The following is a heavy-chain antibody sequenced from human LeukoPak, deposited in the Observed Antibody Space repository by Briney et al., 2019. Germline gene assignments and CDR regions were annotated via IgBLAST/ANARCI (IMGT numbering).Heavy chain of an antibody. Sequence: ASVKVSCKVSGYTLTELSMHWVRQAPGKGLEWMGGFDPEDGETIYAQKFQGRVTMTEDTSTDTAYMELSSLRSEDTAVYYCATMDYSGVENYYYYYYMDVWAKGPRSPSP. CDR3: ATMDYSGVENYYYYYYMDV. D-gene: IGHD4-11*01. CDR1: GYTLTELS. V-gene: IGHV1-24*01. CDR2: FDPEDGET. J-gene: IGHJ6*03.